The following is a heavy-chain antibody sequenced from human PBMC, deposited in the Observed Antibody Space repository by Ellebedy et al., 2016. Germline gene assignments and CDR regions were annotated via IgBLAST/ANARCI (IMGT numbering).Heavy chain of an antibody. Sequence: SETLSLTXAVYGGSFSGYYWSWIRQPPGKGLEWIGEINHSGSTNYNPSLKSRVTISVDTSKSQFSLKLSSVTAADTAVYYCARAPYYEILTGYFHDAFDIWGQGTLVTVSS. CDR1: GGSFSGYY. V-gene: IGHV4-34*01. CDR2: INHSGST. CDR3: ARAPYYEILTGYFHDAFDI. D-gene: IGHD3-9*01. J-gene: IGHJ3*02.